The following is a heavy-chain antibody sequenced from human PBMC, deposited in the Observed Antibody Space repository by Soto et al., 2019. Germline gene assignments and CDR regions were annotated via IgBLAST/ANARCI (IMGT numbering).Heavy chain of an antibody. D-gene: IGHD7-27*01. V-gene: IGHV4-31*03. CDR3: ARIAVPGASY. CDR2: IYETGAT. CDR1: GGSISRGGYY. Sequence: SLTCSVSGGSISRGGYYWSWIRQRPGEGLQYIGYIYETGATYYKPSLKSRISISADTSKNQFTLKLNSVTAADTAVYYCARIAVPGASYWGQGTLVTVSS. J-gene: IGHJ4*02.